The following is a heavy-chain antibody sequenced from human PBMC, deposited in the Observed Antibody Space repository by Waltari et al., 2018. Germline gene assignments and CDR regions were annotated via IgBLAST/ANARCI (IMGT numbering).Heavy chain of an antibody. V-gene: IGHV4-39*02. CDR2: IYYTGNA. D-gene: IGHD1-26*01. CDR1: GGSVSTGTNY. CDR3: ARELAAGGATGY. J-gene: IGHJ4*02. Sequence: QLQLQESGPGLVKPSETLSLTCTVSGGSVSTGTNYWGWIRQPPGKGLEWIGTIYYTGNAYYNPSRKSRTTMSVDTSRNQFSLKLTSVTAADTAVYYCARELAAGGATGYWGQGTLVTVSS.